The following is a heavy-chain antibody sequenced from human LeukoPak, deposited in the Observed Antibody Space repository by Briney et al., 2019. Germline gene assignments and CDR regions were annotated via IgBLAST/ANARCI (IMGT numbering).Heavy chain of an antibody. CDR2: INHNSGCT. V-gene: IGHV1-2*02. D-gene: IGHD6-13*01. J-gene: IGHJ6*03. CDR1: GYTFTGYY. Sequence: GASVKVSCKASGYTFTGYYMHWVRQAPGQGLEWMGWINHNSGCTNYLQKFQGRVTITRDTSISTAYMELSRLRSDDPAVYYCARIVRQQLGGRNYYYYMDVRGKGTTVTISS. CDR3: ARIVRQQLGGRNYYYYMDV.